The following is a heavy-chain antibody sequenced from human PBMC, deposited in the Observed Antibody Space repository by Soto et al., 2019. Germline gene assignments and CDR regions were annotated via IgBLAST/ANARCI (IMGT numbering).Heavy chain of an antibody. Sequence: WASVKVSCKASGYTFTSYYMHWVRQAPGQGLEWMGIINPSGGSTSYAQKFQGRVTMTRDTSTSTVYMELSSLRSEDTAVYYCARVYCGGDCYARTYYYYGMDVWGQGTTVTVSS. D-gene: IGHD2-21*02. V-gene: IGHV1-46*01. CDR2: INPSGGST. CDR3: ARVYCGGDCYARTYYYYGMDV. CDR1: GYTFTSYY. J-gene: IGHJ6*02.